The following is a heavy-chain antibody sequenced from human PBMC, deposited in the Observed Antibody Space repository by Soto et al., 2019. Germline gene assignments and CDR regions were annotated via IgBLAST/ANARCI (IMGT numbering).Heavy chain of an antibody. Sequence: ASVKVSCKASGYTFTSYDINWVRQATGQGLEWMGWMNPNSGNTGYAQKFQGRVTMTRNTSISTAYMELSSLRSEDTAVYYCARVPYYDFFPPDYWGQGTLVTVSS. CDR2: MNPNSGNT. V-gene: IGHV1-8*01. CDR3: ARVPYYDFFPPDY. D-gene: IGHD3-3*01. CDR1: GYTFTSYD. J-gene: IGHJ4*02.